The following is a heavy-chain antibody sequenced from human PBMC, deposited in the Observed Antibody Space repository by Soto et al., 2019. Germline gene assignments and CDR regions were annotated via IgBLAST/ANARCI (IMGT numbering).Heavy chain of an antibody. CDR1: GYSFTSYW. J-gene: IGHJ6*02. CDR2: IDPSDSYT. V-gene: IGHV5-10-1*01. Sequence: PGESLKISCKGSGYSFTSYWISWVRQMPGKGLEWMGRIDPSDSYTNYSPSFQGHVTISADKSISTAYLQWSSLKASDTAMYYCARLEYCSSTSCYGYYYYGMDVWGQGTTVTVSS. D-gene: IGHD2-2*01. CDR3: ARLEYCSSTSCYGYYYYGMDV.